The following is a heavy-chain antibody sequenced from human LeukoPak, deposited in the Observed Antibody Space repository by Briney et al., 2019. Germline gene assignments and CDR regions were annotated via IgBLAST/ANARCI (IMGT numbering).Heavy chain of an antibody. D-gene: IGHD3-10*01. V-gene: IGHV4-34*01. CDR2: INHSGST. Sequence: PGGSLRLSCAASGFTFSSYGMSWVRQAPGKGLEWIGEINHSGSTNYNPSLKSRVTISLDTSKNQFSLKLSSVTAADTAVYYCARRSPRTGITLVRGVLHWFDPWGQGTLVTVSS. CDR1: GFTFSSYG. CDR3: ARRSPRTGITLVRGVLHWFDP. J-gene: IGHJ5*02.